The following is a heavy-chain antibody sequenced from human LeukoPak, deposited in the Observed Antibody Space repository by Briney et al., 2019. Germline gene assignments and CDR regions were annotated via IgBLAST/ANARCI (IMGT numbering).Heavy chain of an antibody. J-gene: IGHJ5*02. V-gene: IGHV4-59*01. CDR1: GGSIRSYY. Sequence: SETLSLTCTVSGGSIRSYYWSWIRQPPGKGLECIGYIYYSGSTNYNPSLKSRVTISVDTSKNQFSLKVISVTAADTAVYYCARNIRTGDLNWFDPWGQGTLVTVSS. CDR2: IYYSGST. CDR3: ARNIRTGDLNWFDP. D-gene: IGHD7-27*01.